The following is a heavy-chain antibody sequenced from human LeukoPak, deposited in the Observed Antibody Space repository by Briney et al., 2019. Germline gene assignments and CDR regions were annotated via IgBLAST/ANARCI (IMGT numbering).Heavy chain of an antibody. CDR3: ARESGYYGSGSYFL. D-gene: IGHD3-10*01. CDR1: GGSVSSGSYY. J-gene: IGHJ4*02. Sequence: SETLSLTCTASGGSVSSGSYYWSWIRQPPGKGLEWIGYIYYSGSTNYDPSLKSRVTISVDTSKNQFSLKLSSVTAADTAVYYCARESGYYGSGSYFLWGQGTLVTVS. V-gene: IGHV4-61*01. CDR2: IYYSGST.